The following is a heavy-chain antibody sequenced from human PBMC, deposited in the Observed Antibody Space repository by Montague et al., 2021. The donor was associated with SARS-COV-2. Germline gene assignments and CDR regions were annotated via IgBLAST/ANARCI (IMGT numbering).Heavy chain of an antibody. CDR3: AKQALTRYCTSTTCFGAAFEI. Sequence: SETLSLTCTVSGVSISSYYWTWIRQPPGKGLEWIGFIYYSGSTNYNPSLKSRVTISVDTSKNQFSLKLSSVTAADTAVYYCAKQALTRYCTSTTCFGAAFEIWGQGTMVTVSS. CDR1: GVSISSYY. V-gene: IGHV4-59*08. D-gene: IGHD2-2*01. J-gene: IGHJ3*02. CDR2: IYYSGST.